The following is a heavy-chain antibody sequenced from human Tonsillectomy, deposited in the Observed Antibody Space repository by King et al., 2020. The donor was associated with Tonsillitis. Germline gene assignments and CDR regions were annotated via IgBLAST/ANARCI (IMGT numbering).Heavy chain of an antibody. CDR3: ARRVTALDY. CDR1: GFPFSTYA. J-gene: IGHJ4*02. CDR2: ISGSGGGT. D-gene: IGHD2-21*02. Sequence: LVESGGGLVQSGGSLRLSCAASGFPFSTYAMSWVRQAPGKGLEWVSVISGSGGGTYYADSVKGRFTISRANSKNTLYLQMTSLRAEDTAVYYCARRVTALDYWGQGTLVTVSS. V-gene: IGHV3-23*04.